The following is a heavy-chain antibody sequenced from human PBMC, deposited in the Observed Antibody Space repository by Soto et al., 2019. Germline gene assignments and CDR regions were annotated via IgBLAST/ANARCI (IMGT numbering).Heavy chain of an antibody. J-gene: IGHJ2*01. CDR2: INPNSGGT. CDR3: ARGRSSGWSNRNWYFDL. Sequence: QVQLVQSGAEVKKPGASVKVSCKASGYTFTGYYMHWVRQAPGQGLEWMGWINPNSGGTNYAQKVQGWVTMTRDTSISTAYMELSRLRSDDTAVYYCARGRSSGWSNRNWYFDLWGRGTLVTVSS. CDR1: GYTFTGYY. V-gene: IGHV1-2*04. D-gene: IGHD6-19*01.